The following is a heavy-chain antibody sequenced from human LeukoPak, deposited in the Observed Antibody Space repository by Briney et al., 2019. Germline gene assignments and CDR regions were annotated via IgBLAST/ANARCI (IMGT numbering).Heavy chain of an antibody. V-gene: IGHV1-24*01. CDR3: ATRRRWVVVVTPGGPPAFDI. J-gene: IGHJ3*02. Sequence: GASVKVSCKVSGYTLTELSMHWVRQAPGKGLEWMGGFDPEDGGTIYAQKFQGRVTMTEDTSTDTAYMELSSLRSEDTAVYYCATRRRWVVVVTPGGPPAFDIWGQGTMVTVSS. CDR1: GYTLTELS. CDR2: FDPEDGGT. D-gene: IGHD3-22*01.